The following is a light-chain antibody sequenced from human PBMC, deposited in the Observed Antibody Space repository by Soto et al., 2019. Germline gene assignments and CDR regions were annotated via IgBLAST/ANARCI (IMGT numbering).Light chain of an antibody. CDR1: RSNIGAGYD. Sequence: QSVLTQPPSLSGAPGQRVTISCTGSRSNIGAGYDVHWYQLLPGTAPKVLIFDNSNRPSGVPDRFSGSKSGTSASLAITGLQAEDEAVYYCHSYDVSLRGPAFGGGTQLTVL. V-gene: IGLV1-40*01. CDR3: HSYDVSLRGPA. J-gene: IGLJ2*01. CDR2: DNS.